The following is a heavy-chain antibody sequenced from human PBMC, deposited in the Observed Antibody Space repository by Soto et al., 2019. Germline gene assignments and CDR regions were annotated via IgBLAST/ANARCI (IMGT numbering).Heavy chain of an antibody. V-gene: IGHV1-69*01. D-gene: IGHD3-22*01. Sequence: QVQLVQSGAEVKKPGSSVKVSCKASGGTFSSYAISWVRQAPGQGLEWMGGIIPIFGTANYAQKFQGRVTITADESTSTAYMELSSLRSEDTAVYYCARVISLRRGYPYWYFDLWGRGTLVTVSS. J-gene: IGHJ2*01. CDR3: ARVISLRRGYPYWYFDL. CDR1: GGTFSSYA. CDR2: IIPIFGTA.